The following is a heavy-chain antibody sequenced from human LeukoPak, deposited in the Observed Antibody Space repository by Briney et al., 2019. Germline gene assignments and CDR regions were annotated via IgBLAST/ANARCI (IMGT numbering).Heavy chain of an antibody. CDR3: ATGSGYYADYFDY. CDR2: ISGSGGST. J-gene: IGHJ4*02. D-gene: IGHD3-22*01. Sequence: GGSLRLSCAASGFIFSSYGMHWVRQAPGKGLEWVSAISGSGGSTYYADSVKGRFTISRDNSKNTLYLQMNSLRAEDTAVYYCATGSGYYADYFDYWGQGTLVTVSS. V-gene: IGHV3-23*01. CDR1: GFIFSSYG.